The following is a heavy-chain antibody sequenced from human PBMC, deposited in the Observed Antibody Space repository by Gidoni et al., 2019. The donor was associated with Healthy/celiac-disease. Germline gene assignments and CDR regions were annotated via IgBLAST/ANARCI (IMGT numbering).Heavy chain of an antibody. Sequence: QVQLQVSGPGLVKPSQTLSLTCTVSGGSICSGDYYWSWIRQPPGKGLVWIGYIYYSGSTYYNPSLKSRVTISVDTSKNQFSLKLSSVTAADTAVYYCARGKWELLHESAFDIWGQGTMVTVSS. D-gene: IGHD1-26*01. V-gene: IGHV4-30-4*01. J-gene: IGHJ3*02. CDR1: GGSICSGDYY. CDR3: ARGKWELLHESAFDI. CDR2: IYYSGST.